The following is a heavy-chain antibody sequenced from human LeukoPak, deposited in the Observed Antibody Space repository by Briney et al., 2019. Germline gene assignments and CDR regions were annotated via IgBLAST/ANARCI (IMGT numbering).Heavy chain of an antibody. CDR2: IKQDGDLK. CDR3: ARFDEGYGSGDIDY. V-gene: IGHV3-7*01. J-gene: IGHJ4*02. D-gene: IGHD3-10*01. CDR1: GFTFSRYW. Sequence: PGGSLRLSCAASGFTFSRYWMSWVRQAPGKGLEWVANIKQDGDLKHYVDSVRGRFTVSRDNGKNSVYLQMNSLRAEDTAVYYCARFDEGYGSGDIDYWGQGTLVTVSS.